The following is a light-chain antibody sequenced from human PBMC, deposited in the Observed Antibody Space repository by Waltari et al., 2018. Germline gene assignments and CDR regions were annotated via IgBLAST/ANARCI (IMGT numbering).Light chain of an antibody. CDR2: DAS. CDR3: QQHDRPPLT. Sequence: DIQMTQSPSSLSASVGDRVTITCQASPDISNFLNWYQQKPGKATNPLIYDASILQPGVPSRFRGRGSGSDFTLTISSLEPEDFATYYCQQHDRPPLTFGGGTRVEIK. J-gene: IGKJ4*02. CDR1: PDISNF. V-gene: IGKV1-33*01.